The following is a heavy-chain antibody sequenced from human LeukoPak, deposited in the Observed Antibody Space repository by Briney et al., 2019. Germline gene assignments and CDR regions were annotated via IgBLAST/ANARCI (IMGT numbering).Heavy chain of an antibody. CDR2: IIPILGIA. CDR3: ARVTEWELLRFDY. Sequence: SVKVSCKASGGTFSSYAISWVRQAPGQGLEWMGRIIPILGIANYAQKFQGRVTITADKSTSTAYMELSSLRSEDTAVYYCARVTEWELLRFDYWGQGTLVTVSS. D-gene: IGHD1-26*01. J-gene: IGHJ4*02. CDR1: GGTFSSYA. V-gene: IGHV1-69*04.